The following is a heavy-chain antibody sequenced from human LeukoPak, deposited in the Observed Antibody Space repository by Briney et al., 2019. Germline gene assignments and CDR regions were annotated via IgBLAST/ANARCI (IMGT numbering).Heavy chain of an antibody. CDR1: GGSFSGYY. V-gene: IGHV4-34*01. CDR2: INHSGST. J-gene: IGHJ4*02. D-gene: IGHD3-9*01. CDR3: ARGNILTGYCFDF. Sequence: NPSETLSLTCAVYGGSFSGYYWSWIRQPPGKGLEWIGEINHSGSTNYNPSLKSRATISTDTSKNQFSLRLSSVTAADTAVYYCARGNILTGYCFDFWGQGALVTVSS.